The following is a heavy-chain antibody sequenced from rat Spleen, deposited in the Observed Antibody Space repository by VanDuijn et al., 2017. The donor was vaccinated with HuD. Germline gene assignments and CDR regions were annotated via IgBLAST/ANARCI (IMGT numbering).Heavy chain of an antibody. Sequence: EVQLVESGGGLVQPGRSLKLSCVASGFSFSNSGMHWIRQTPTKGLEWVASISYDGSGPSYRDSVKGRFTISRDNVKNILYLQMDSLGSEDTATYYCSRHPYFDYWGQGAMVTVSS. V-gene: IGHV5-29*01. CDR1: GFSFSNSG. CDR3: SRHPYFDY. CDR2: ISYDGSGP. J-gene: IGHJ2*01.